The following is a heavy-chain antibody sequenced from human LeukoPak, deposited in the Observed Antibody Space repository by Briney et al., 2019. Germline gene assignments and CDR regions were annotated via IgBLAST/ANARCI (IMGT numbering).Heavy chain of an antibody. CDR3: ARMASGTFGEDYYFDY. V-gene: IGHV4-30-4*01. CDR2: VTYMGRT. Sequence: SETLSLTCNVSGGSISSGDHYWSWIRQSPGKGLDWIGYVTYMGRTYYSPSLKSRIVMSADTSLNQFSLRLSSATAADTAVYYCARMASGTFGEDYYFDYWGQGTLVTVSS. D-gene: IGHD3-10*01. J-gene: IGHJ4*02. CDR1: GGSISSGDHY.